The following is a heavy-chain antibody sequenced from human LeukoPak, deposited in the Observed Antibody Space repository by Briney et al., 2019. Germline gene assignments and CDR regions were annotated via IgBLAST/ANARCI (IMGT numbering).Heavy chain of an antibody. CDR2: FDPEDGET. CDR1: GYTLTELS. V-gene: IGHV1-24*01. Sequence: ASVKVSCKVSGYTLTELSMHWVRQAPGKGLEWMGGFDPEDGETIYAQKFQGRVTTTEDTSTDTAYMELSSLRSEDTAVYYCATGGDGCSGGSCPLDYPNWFDPWGQGTLVTVSS. J-gene: IGHJ5*02. D-gene: IGHD2-15*01. CDR3: ATGGDGCSGGSCPLDYPNWFDP.